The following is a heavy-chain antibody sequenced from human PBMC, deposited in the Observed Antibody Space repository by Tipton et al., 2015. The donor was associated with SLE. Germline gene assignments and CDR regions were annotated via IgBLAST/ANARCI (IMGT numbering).Heavy chain of an antibody. J-gene: IGHJ4*02. CDR3: SRGGRSADRRWNS. Sequence: TLSLTCTVSGGSISSGSYYWSWIRQPAGKGLEWIGRIYSGGSTNYNPSLKSRVTISEDTSKNQFSLKLSSVTAADTAVYYCSRGGRSADRRWNSWGQGTLVTVSS. D-gene: IGHD1/OR15-1a*01. CDR2: IYSGGST. V-gene: IGHV4-61*02. CDR1: GGSISSGSYY.